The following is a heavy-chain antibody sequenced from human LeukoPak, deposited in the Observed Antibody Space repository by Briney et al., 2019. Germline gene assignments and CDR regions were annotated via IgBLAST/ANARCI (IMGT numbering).Heavy chain of an antibody. V-gene: IGHV3-43*01. CDR3: AKDHDRAVVKGYFDY. D-gene: IGHD3-22*01. CDR2: ISWDGGST. Sequence: PGGSLRLSCAASGFTFSSYSMHWVRQAPGKGLEWVSLISWDGGSTYYADSVKGRFTISRDNSKNSLYLQMNSLRTEDTALYYCAKDHDRAVVKGYFDYWGQGTLVTVSS. CDR1: GFTFSSYS. J-gene: IGHJ4*02.